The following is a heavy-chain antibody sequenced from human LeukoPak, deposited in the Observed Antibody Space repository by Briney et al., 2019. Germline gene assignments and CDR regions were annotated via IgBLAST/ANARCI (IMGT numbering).Heavy chain of an antibody. Sequence: ASVKVSCKASGYTFTGYYMHWVRQAPGQGLEWMGWINPNSGGTNYAQKFQGRVTMTRDTSISTAYMELSRLRSDDTAVYYCARDQIQTNWYFDLWGRGTLVTVSS. CDR2: INPNSGGT. CDR1: GYTFTGYY. V-gene: IGHV1-2*02. J-gene: IGHJ2*01. CDR3: ARDQIQTNWYFDL.